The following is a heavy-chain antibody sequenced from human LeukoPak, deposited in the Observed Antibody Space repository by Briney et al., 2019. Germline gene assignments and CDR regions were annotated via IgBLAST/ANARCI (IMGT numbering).Heavy chain of an antibody. CDR3: AKESGTYGRFDY. Sequence: PGGSLRLSCAVSGFTFSSYGMHWVRQAPGNGLEWVAFIRYDGSNKYYADSVKGRFTISRDNSKNTLYLQMNSLRAEDTAVYYCAKESGTYGRFDYWGQGTLVTVSS. CDR2: IRYDGSNK. V-gene: IGHV3-30*02. D-gene: IGHD1-26*01. J-gene: IGHJ4*02. CDR1: GFTFSSYG.